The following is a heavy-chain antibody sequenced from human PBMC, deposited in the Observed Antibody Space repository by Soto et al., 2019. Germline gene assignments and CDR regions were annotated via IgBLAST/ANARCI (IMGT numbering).Heavy chain of an antibody. V-gene: IGHV4-4*07. D-gene: IGHD4-4*01. CDR3: ARGLDYILDY. Sequence: WESLALSCAGSGGPISSYYWSWIRQPAGKGLEWIGRIYTSGSTNYNPSLKSRVTMSVDTSKNQFSLKLSSVTAADTAVYYCARGLDYILDYWGQGTLVTVYS. J-gene: IGHJ4*02. CDR1: GGPISSYY. CDR2: IYTSGST.